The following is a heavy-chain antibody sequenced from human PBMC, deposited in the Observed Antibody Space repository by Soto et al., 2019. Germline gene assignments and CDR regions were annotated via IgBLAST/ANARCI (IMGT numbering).Heavy chain of an antibody. Sequence: ASVKVSFKASGYTFTSYGISWLRQAPGQGLEWMGWISAYNGNTNYAQKLQGRVTMTTDTSTSTAYMELRSLRSDDTAVYYCASPSSTTVTTPEKYYGMDVWGQGTTVTVSS. CDR3: ASPSSTTVTTPEKYYGMDV. CDR2: ISAYNGNT. J-gene: IGHJ6*02. V-gene: IGHV1-18*04. D-gene: IGHD4-4*01. CDR1: GYTFTSYG.